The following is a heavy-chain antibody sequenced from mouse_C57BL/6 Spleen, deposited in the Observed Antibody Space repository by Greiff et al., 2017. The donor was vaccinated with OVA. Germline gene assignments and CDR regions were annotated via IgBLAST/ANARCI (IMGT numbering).Heavy chain of an antibody. CDR3: TGITTVVATEWYFDV. J-gene: IGHJ1*03. Sequence: EVQLQESWTVLARPGASVKMSCKTSGYTFTSYWMHWVKQRPGQGLEWIGAIYPGNSDTSYNQKFKGKAKLTAVTSASTAYMELSSLTNEDAAVYYGTGITTVVATEWYFDVWGTGTTVTVSS. CDR1: GYTFTSYW. V-gene: IGHV1-5*01. CDR2: IYPGNSDT. D-gene: IGHD1-1*01.